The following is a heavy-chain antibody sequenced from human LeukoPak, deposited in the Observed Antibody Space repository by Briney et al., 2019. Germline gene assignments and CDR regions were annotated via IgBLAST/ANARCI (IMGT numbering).Heavy chain of an antibody. V-gene: IGHV4-38-2*02. D-gene: IGHD3-16*02. Sequence: PSETLSLTCTVSGYSISSGYYWGWIRQPPGKGLEWIGSIYHSGSTYYNPSLKSRVTISVDTSKNQFALKLSSVTAADTAVYYCARVTFGGVIVTYFDYWGQGTLVTVSS. CDR2: IYHSGST. CDR1: GYSISSGYY. CDR3: ARVTFGGVIVTYFDY. J-gene: IGHJ4*02.